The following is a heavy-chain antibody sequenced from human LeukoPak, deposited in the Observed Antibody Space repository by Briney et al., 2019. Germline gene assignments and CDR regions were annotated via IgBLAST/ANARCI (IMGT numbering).Heavy chain of an antibody. Sequence: GGSLRLSCAASGFTFSSYGMHWVRQAPGKGLEWVAVIWYDGSNKYYADSVKGRFTISRDNSKNTLYLQMNSLRAEDTAVYYCARQGSSGWYSGVFDYWGQGTLVTVSS. CDR1: GFTFSSYG. CDR2: IWYDGSNK. V-gene: IGHV3-33*08. J-gene: IGHJ4*02. D-gene: IGHD6-19*01. CDR3: ARQGSSGWYSGVFDY.